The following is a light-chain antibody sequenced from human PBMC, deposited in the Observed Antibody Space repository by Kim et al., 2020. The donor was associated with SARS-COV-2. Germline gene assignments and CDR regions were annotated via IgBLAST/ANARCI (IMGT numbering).Light chain of an antibody. Sequence: QSALTQPASVSGSPGQSITISCTGTSSDVGDYNYVSWYQQHPGKAPKLMIYEVSKRPSGASYRFSGSKSGNTASLTISGLQAEDEGDYYCSSYTSTSTLVFGGGTKLTVL. J-gene: IGLJ2*01. CDR3: SSYTSTSTLV. CDR1: SSDVGDYNY. CDR2: EVS. V-gene: IGLV2-14*03.